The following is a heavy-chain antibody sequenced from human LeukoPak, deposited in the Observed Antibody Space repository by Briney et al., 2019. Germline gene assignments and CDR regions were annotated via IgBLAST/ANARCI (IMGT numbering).Heavy chain of an antibody. CDR2: ISSSGSTI. CDR3: ARGKYSFDY. Sequence: GGSLRLSCAASGFTFSDSYMSWIRQAPGKGLEYISYISSSGSTIYYADSVKGRFTLSRDNAKNSLSLEMNSLRAEHTAVYHCARGKYSFDYWGQGTLVTVSS. CDR1: GFTFSDSY. V-gene: IGHV3-11*01. J-gene: IGHJ4*02.